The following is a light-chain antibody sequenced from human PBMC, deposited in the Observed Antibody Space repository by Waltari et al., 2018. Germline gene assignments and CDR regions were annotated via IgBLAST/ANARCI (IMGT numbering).Light chain of an antibody. CDR2: DVS. V-gene: IGKV3-15*01. CDR3: HQYKDYPST. Sequence: DIELTHSPATLSVSPGERTTLSCSASQAVSNKLAWYQQKPGQAPRVVIYDVSTRATGIPVRFSGSGSSTEFTLTIDRMQSEDFAVYYCHQYKDYPSTFGQGTKVEIK. CDR1: QAVSNK. J-gene: IGKJ2*01.